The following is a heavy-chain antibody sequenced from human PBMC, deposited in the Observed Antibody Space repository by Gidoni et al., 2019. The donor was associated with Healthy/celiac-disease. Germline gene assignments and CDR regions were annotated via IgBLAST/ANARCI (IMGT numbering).Heavy chain of an antibody. CDR2: IYYSGST. CDR1: GGSISSSSYY. D-gene: IGHD5-12*01. V-gene: IGHV4-39*01. J-gene: IGHJ4*02. CDR3: ATERWLQLFDY. Sequence: QLQLQESGPGLVKPSETLSLTCTVPGGSISSSSYYWGWFRQPPGKGLEWIGSIYYSGSTYYNPSLKSRVTISVDTSKNQFSLKLSSVTAADTAVYYCATERWLQLFDYWGQGTLVTVSS.